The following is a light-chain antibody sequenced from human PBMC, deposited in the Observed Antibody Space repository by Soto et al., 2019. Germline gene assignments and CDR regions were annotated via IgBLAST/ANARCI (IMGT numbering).Light chain of an antibody. J-gene: IGKJ1*01. CDR2: DVS. CDR3: QQYNDWPRT. Sequence: EIVMTQPPATLSVSPGERATLSCRASQSVRRDLAWYQQKPGQAPRLFINDVSTRATGVPARFSGSGSGTEFTLTISSLQSEDFAVYFCQQYNDWPRTFGQGTKVEIK. V-gene: IGKV3-15*01. CDR1: QSVRRD.